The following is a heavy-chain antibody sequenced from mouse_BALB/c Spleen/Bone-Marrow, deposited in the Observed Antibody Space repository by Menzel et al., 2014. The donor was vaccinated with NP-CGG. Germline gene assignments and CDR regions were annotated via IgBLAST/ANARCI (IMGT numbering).Heavy chain of an antibody. V-gene: IGHV1S81*02. CDR1: GYTFTNYY. CDR3: TRLPH. CDR2: INPSNGGT. Sequence: QVQLQQSGAELVKPGASVKLSCRASGYTFTNYYMYWVKQRPGQGIEWIGGINPSNGGTNFNEKFKSKATLTVDKSSSTAYMQLSSLTSEDSAVYYCTRLPHWGQGTSVTVSS. J-gene: IGHJ4*01. D-gene: IGHD5-1*01.